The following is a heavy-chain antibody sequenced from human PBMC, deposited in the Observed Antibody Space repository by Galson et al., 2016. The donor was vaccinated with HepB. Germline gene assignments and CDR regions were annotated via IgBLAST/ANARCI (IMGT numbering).Heavy chain of an antibody. CDR3: AKETKGYYGMDV. Sequence: SLRLSCAVSRFTFDDFGMHWVRQAPGKGLEWVSGISWNSGRLCYADSVKGRFTISRDNAKNSLYLQMNSLRVEDTALCYCAKETKGYYGMDVWGQGTTVTVSS. CDR1: RFTFDDFG. CDR2: ISWNSGRL. J-gene: IGHJ6*02. V-gene: IGHV3-9*01.